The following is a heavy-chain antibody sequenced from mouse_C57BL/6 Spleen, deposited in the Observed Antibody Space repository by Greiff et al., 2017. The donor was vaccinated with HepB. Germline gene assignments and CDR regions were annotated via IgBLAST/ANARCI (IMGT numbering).Heavy chain of an antibody. CDR2: MYPGDGDT. D-gene: IGHD1-1*01. CDR1: GYAFSSSW. J-gene: IGHJ2*01. CDR3: ARCPNYYGSRGYYFDY. Sequence: VQLQQSGPELVKPGASVKISCKASGYAFSSSWMNWVKQRPGKGLEWIGRMYPGDGDTNYNGKFKGKATLTADKSSSTAYMQLSSLTSEDSAVYFCARCPNYYGSRGYYFDYWGQCTTLTVSS. V-gene: IGHV1-82*01.